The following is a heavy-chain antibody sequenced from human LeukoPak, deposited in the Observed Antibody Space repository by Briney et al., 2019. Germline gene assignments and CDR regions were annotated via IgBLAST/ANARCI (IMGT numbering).Heavy chain of an antibody. V-gene: IGHV4-59*01. J-gene: IGHJ3*02. D-gene: IGHD6-13*01. CDR1: GGSFSGYY. CDR2: IYYSGST. CDR3: ARSRSSSWPNDAFEI. Sequence: SETLSLTCAVYGGSFSGYYWSWIRQPPGKGLEWIGYIYYSGSTNYNPSLKSRVTISVDTSKNQFSLKLSSVTAADTAVYYCARSRSSSWPNDAFEIWGQGTMVTVSS.